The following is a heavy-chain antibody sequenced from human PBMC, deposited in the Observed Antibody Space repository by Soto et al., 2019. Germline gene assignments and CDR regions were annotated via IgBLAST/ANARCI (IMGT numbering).Heavy chain of an antibody. Sequence: QVHLVESGGGVVQPGRSLRLSCAASGLTFSNYAMHWVRQAPGKGLEWVAFISYDGTNRCYPDSVKGRFTISRDNSKNTLYLQMNSLKTEDTAVYYCASESSSTVTTGGGGSAKDYWGQGTLVTVSS. V-gene: IGHV3-30-3*01. CDR3: ASESSSTVTTGGGGSAKDY. J-gene: IGHJ4*02. CDR2: ISYDGTNR. CDR1: GLTFSNYA. D-gene: IGHD4-17*01.